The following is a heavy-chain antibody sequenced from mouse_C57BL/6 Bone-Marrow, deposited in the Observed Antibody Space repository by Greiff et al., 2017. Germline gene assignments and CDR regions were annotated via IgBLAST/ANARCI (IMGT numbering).Heavy chain of an antibody. Sequence: ESGPGLVKPSQSLSLTCSVTGYSITSGYYWNWIRQFPGNKLEWMGYISYDGSNNYNPSLKNRISITRDTSKNQFFLKLNSVTTEDTATYYCARGGLWYFDGWGTGTTVTVSS. CDR3: ARGGLWYFDG. J-gene: IGHJ1*03. CDR2: ISYDGSN. CDR1: GYSITSGYY. D-gene: IGHD1-1*02. V-gene: IGHV3-6*01.